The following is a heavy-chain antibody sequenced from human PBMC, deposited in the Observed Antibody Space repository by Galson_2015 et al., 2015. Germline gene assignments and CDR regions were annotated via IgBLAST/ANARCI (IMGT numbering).Heavy chain of an antibody. V-gene: IGHV6-1*01. CDR1: GASVSSNSAA. J-gene: IGHJ4*02. D-gene: IGHD3-22*01. CDR2: TYYRSKWSN. Sequence: YAISGASVSSNSAACNWYRQSPPSGLEWLGRTYYRSKWSNDTAESVKIRITINPDTSKNKISLQLNSVTPEDTAVYYCARDRSYAYDISGRQRRGPFDYWGQGTLVTVSS. CDR3: ARDRSYAYDISGRQRRGPFDY.